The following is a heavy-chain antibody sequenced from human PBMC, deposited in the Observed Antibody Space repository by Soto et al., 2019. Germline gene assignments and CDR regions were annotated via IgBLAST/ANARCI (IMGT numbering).Heavy chain of an antibody. CDR2: IWYDGSNK. CDR3: ARVLVAARPAQNYYYYYYGMDV. D-gene: IGHD6-6*01. J-gene: IGHJ6*02. CDR1: GFTFSSYG. Sequence: PGGSLRLSCAASGFTFSSYGMHWVRQAPGKGLEWVAVIWYDGSNKYYADSVKGRFTISRDNSKNTLYLQMNSLRAEDTAVYYCARVLVAARPAQNYYYYYYGMDVWGQGTTVTVSS. V-gene: IGHV3-33*01.